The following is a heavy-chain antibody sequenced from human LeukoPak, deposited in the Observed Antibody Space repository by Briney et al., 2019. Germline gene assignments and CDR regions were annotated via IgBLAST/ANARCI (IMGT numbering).Heavy chain of an antibody. CDR1: GGSFSAYY. CDR3: APRGDIDHSYVYGKWFDP. CDR2: INHSGSS. V-gene: IGHV4-34*01. D-gene: IGHD5-18*01. J-gene: IGHJ5*02. Sequence: SETLSLTCAVYGGSFSAYYWTWIRQPPGKGLEWIGEINHSGSSNYNSSLRSRVTISVDTSYKQFSLRLSSVTAADTAVYYCAPRGDIDHSYVYGKWFDPWGQGTRVTVSS.